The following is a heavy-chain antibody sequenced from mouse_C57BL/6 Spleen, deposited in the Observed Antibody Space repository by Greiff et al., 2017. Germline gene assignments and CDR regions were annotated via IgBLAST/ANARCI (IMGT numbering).Heavy chain of an antibody. CDR3: ARKITTVVATDY. D-gene: IGHD1-1*01. J-gene: IGHJ2*01. CDR1: GYTFTSYW. V-gene: IGHV1-50*01. Sequence: QVQLQQSGAELVKPGASVKLSCKASGYTFTSYWMQWVKQRPGQGLEWIGEIDPSDSYTNYNQKFKGKATLTVDTSSSTAYMQRSSLTSEDSAVYSCARKITTVVATDYWGQGTTLTVSS. CDR2: IDPSDSYT.